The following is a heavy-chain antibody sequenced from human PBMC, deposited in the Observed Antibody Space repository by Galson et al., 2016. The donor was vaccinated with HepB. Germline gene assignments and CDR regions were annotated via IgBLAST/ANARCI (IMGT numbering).Heavy chain of an antibody. D-gene: IGHD3-9*01. CDR1: GITFSSHG. CDR3: AKDRNDWSFDY. J-gene: IGHJ4*02. V-gene: IGHV3-33*06. CDR2: IWYDGSKK. Sequence: SLRLSCAASGITFSSHGMHWVRQAPGKGLEWVAIIWYDGSKKYYADSVKGRFTISRDNSKNTLYLQMNSLRVEDTAFYYCAKDRNDWSFDYWGQGTLVTVSS.